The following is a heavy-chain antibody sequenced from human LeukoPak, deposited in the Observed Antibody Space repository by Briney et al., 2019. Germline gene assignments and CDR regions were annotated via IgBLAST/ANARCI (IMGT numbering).Heavy chain of an antibody. Sequence: ASVKVSCKASGYTFSSYFMHWVRQAPGQGIEWMGIINPSGGSANYAQKFQGRVTMTRDMSTTTVYMDLSSLRSEDTAVYYCARGRLNYNSGGYYENPHLDHWGQGTLVTVSS. CDR3: ARGRLNYNSGGYYENPHLDH. D-gene: IGHD3-22*01. J-gene: IGHJ4*02. V-gene: IGHV1-46*01. CDR1: GYTFSSYF. CDR2: INPSGGSA.